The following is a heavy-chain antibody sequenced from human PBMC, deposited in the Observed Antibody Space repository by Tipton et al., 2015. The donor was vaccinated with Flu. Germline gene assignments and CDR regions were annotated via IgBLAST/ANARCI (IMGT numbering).Heavy chain of an antibody. CDR3: ARRDYSNYVSQPKNWFDP. D-gene: IGHD4-11*01. J-gene: IGHJ5*02. Sequence: TLSLTCTVSGDSISRGSYYYNWVRQPAGEGLEWIGRIYTNTNTNYNASLKSRVTISIDRSKNQFSLRLASVTATDTAIYYCARRDYSNYVSQPKNWFDPWGRGILVTVSS. CDR1: GDSISRGSYY. V-gene: IGHV4-61*02. CDR2: IYTNTNT.